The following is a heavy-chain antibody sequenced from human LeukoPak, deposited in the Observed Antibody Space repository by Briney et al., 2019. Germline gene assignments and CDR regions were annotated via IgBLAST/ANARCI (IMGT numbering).Heavy chain of an antibody. V-gene: IGHV3-23*01. D-gene: IGHD1-26*01. CDR3: AKDRSIGTYYTFDS. CDR2: ISGSGGST. J-gene: IGHJ4*02. Sequence: GGSLRLSCAASGFTFSSYAMSWVRQAPGKGLEWVSAISGSGGSTYYADSVKGRFTISRDNSKNTLYLQMSSLTAKDTAVYYCAKDRSIGTYYTFDSWGQGTLVTVSS. CDR1: GFTFSSYA.